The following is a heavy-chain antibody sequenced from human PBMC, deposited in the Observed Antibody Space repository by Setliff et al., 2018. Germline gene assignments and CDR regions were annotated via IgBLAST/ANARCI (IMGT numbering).Heavy chain of an antibody. V-gene: IGHV4-38-2*01. CDR2: MFDNVGT. D-gene: IGHD2-21*01. CDR1: NFSVNSGYT. CDR3: ASQRLARYFDN. Sequence: SETLSLTCAVSNFSVNSGYTWGWSRQPPGKGLEWIGIMFDNVGTFYNPSLKSRVTMSVDTSKGELSLKLTFVTAADTAVYYCASQRLARYFDNWGQGTLVTVSS. J-gene: IGHJ4*02.